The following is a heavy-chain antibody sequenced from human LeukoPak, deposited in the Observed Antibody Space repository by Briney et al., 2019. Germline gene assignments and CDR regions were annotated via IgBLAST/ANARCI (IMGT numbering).Heavy chain of an antibody. D-gene: IGHD6-6*01. CDR1: GGTFSSYA. V-gene: IGHV1-69*13. Sequence: SVKVSCKASGGTFSSYAISWVRQAPGQGLEWMGGIIPIFGTANYAQKFQGRVTITADESRSTAYMELSSLRSEDTAVYYCARHVVEWIAARPWDFDYWGQGTLVTVSS. CDR3: ARHVVEWIAARPWDFDY. CDR2: IIPIFGTA. J-gene: IGHJ4*02.